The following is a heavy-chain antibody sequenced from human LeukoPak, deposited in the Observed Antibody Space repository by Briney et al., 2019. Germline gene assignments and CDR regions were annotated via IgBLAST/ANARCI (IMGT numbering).Heavy chain of an antibody. CDR2: IYSGGST. J-gene: IGHJ4*02. CDR3: ASGRYSSSWYHHFDY. V-gene: IGHV3-53*01. Sequence: GGSLRLSCAASGFTVSSNYMSWVRQAPGKGLEWVSVIYSGGSTYYADSVKGRFTISRDNFKNTLYLQMNSLRAEDTAVYYCASGRYSSSWYHHFDYWGQGALVTVSS. D-gene: IGHD6-13*01. CDR1: GFTVSSNY.